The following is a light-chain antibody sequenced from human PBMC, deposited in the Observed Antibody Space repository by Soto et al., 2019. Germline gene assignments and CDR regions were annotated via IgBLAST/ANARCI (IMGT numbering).Light chain of an antibody. J-gene: IGLJ1*01. Sequence: QSVLTQPPSVSGAPGQRVTISCTGSSSNIGAGYDVHWYQQLPGTAPKLLIYSNSNRPSGVPDRFSGSKSGTSASLAITGLQAEDEADYYCPSYDSSLSGYVFGTGTQLTVL. CDR3: PSYDSSLSGYV. CDR1: SSNIGAGYD. CDR2: SNS. V-gene: IGLV1-40*01.